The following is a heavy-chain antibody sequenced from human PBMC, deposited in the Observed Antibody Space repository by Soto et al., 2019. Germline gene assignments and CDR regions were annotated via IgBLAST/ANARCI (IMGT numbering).Heavy chain of an antibody. CDR3: ASDPFGQTYPVVYDY. Sequence: QVQLVESGGGVVQPERSLRLSCAASGFTFSRYGMHWVRQTPGKGLEWVAVISDNGSDKDYGDSVKGRFTISRDNSKNTLDLQMNSLRAEDTAVYFCASDPFGQTYPVVYDYWGQGTLVTVSS. CDR1: GFTFSRYG. CDR2: ISDNGSDK. V-gene: IGHV3-30*03. J-gene: IGHJ4*02. D-gene: IGHD3-3*01.